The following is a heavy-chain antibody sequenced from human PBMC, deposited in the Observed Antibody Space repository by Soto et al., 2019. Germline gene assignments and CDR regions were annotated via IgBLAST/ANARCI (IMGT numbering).Heavy chain of an antibody. CDR3: ARAPYYDILTGMRWSYYFDS. D-gene: IGHD3-9*01. Sequence: GASVKVSCKTSGYSFTTYFMHWVRQAPGQRLEWMGWINTGNGDTKYSQQFQGRVTIARDTSASTTYMELSSLRSEDTAVYYCARAPYYDILTGMRWSYYFDSWRQGIQVTVSS. CDR1: GYSFTTYF. J-gene: IGHJ4*02. CDR2: INTGNGDT. V-gene: IGHV1-3*04.